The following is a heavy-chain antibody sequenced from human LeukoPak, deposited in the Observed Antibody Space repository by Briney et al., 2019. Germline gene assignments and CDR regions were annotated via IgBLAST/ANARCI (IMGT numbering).Heavy chain of an antibody. CDR1: GFTFSSYW. V-gene: IGHV3-7*01. Sequence: PGGSLRLSCAASGFTFSSYWMSWVRQAPGKGLEWVANIKQDGSEKYYVDSVKGRFTISRDNAKNSLYLQMNSLRAEDTAVYYCARDFPWGPYGGKAYYFHYWGQGTLVTVSS. J-gene: IGHJ4*02. CDR2: IKQDGSEK. D-gene: IGHD4-23*01. CDR3: ARDFPWGPYGGKAYYFHY.